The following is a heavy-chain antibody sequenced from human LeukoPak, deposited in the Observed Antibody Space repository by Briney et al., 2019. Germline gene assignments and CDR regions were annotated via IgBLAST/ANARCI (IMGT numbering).Heavy chain of an antibody. CDR3: ARAGWELLSYFDY. J-gene: IGHJ4*02. CDR1: GGSISSYY. Sequence: SETLSLTCTVSGGSISSYYWSWIRQPPGKGLEWIGYIYYSGSTNYNPSLKSRVTISVDTSKNQFSLKLSSVTAAGTAVYYCARAGWELLSYFDYWGQGTLVTVSS. CDR2: IYYSGST. V-gene: IGHV4-59*01. D-gene: IGHD1-26*01.